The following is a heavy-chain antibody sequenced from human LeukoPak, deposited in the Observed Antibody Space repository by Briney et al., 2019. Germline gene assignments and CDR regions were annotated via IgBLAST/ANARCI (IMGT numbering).Heavy chain of an antibody. J-gene: IGHJ3*02. CDR3: ATPWSSGYSGRDAFDI. D-gene: IGHD3-22*01. CDR1: GYTLTELS. V-gene: IGHV1-24*01. Sequence: ASVKVSCKVSGYTLTELSMHWVRQAPGKGLEWMGGFDPEDGETIYAQKFQGRVTMTEDTSTDTAYMELSSLRSEDTAVYYCATPWSSGYSGRDAFDIWGQGTMVTVSS. CDR2: FDPEDGET.